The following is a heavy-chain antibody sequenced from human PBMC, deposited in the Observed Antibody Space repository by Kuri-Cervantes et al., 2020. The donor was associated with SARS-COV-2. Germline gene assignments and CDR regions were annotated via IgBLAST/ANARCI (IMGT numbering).Heavy chain of an antibody. Sequence: SVKVSCKASGGTFSSYAISWVRQAPGQGLEWMGRIIPILGIANYAQKFQGRVTITADKSTSTAYMELSSLRSEDTAVYYCARVGVDTMIANGKILDYWGQGTLVTVSS. D-gene: IGHD3-22*01. J-gene: IGHJ4*02. CDR3: ARVGVDTMIANGKILDY. CDR2: IIPILGIA. V-gene: IGHV1-69*04. CDR1: GGTFSSYA.